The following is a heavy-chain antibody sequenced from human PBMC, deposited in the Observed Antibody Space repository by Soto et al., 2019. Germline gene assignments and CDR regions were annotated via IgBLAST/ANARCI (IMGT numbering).Heavy chain of an antibody. V-gene: IGHV3-53*01. CDR1: GFTVSSNY. Sequence: EVQLVESGGGLIQPGGSLRLSCAASGFTVSSNYMSWVRQAPGKGLEWVSVIYSGGSTYYADSVKGRFTISRDNSKNTLYLQMNSLRAEDTAVYYCARDLGAPDEDYYYGMDVWGQGTTVTVSS. J-gene: IGHJ6*02. CDR2: IYSGGST. D-gene: IGHD2-15*01. CDR3: ARDLGAPDEDYYYGMDV.